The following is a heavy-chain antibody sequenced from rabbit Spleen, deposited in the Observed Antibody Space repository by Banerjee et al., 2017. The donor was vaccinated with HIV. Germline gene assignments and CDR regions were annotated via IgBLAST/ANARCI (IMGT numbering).Heavy chain of an antibody. CDR3: ARGGSNFYAYFGL. V-gene: IGHV1S40*01. J-gene: IGHJ4*01. D-gene: IGHD8-1*01. CDR2: SYGGSGGTT. Sequence: QSLEESGGDLVKPGASLTLTCTASGFSLSSSYYMSWVRQAPGKGLEWIGCSYGGSGGTTYYASWAKGRFTISKTSSTTVTLQMTSLTAADTATYFCARGGSNFYAYFGLWGPGTLVTVS. CDR1: GFSLSSSYY.